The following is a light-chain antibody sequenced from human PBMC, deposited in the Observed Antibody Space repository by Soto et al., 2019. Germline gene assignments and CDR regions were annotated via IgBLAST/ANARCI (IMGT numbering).Light chain of an antibody. CDR3: QQYNNWPHT. V-gene: IGKV3-15*01. Sequence: EIVMTQSPATLSVSPGERATLSCRASQSVSSKLGWYQQKPGQAPRLLIYGASIRATGIPARFSGSGSGTEFTLTISSLQSEDFAVYYCQQYNNWPHTFGPGTKVDIK. J-gene: IGKJ3*01. CDR1: QSVSSK. CDR2: GAS.